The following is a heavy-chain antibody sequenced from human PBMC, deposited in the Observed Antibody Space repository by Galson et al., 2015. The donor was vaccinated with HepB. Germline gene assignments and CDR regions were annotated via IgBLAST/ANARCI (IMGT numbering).Heavy chain of an antibody. D-gene: IGHD4-17*01. J-gene: IGHJ3*02. CDR2: FDPEDYET. CDR3: ATVSTTVTTFYAFDI. Sequence: SVKVSCKASGGTFSSYAISWVRQAPGQGLEWMGGFDPEDYETVYAQKLQGRVTMTEDTSTDTAYMELSSLRSEDMAVYYCATVSTTVTTFYAFDIWGQGTMVTVSS. V-gene: IGHV1-24*01. CDR1: GGTFSSYA.